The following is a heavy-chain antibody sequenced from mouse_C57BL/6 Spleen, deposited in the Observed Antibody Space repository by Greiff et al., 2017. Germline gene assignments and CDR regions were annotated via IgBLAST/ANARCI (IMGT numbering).Heavy chain of an antibody. CDR3: ARGIITTVVATGYFDY. CDR1: GYAFTNYL. J-gene: IGHJ2*01. D-gene: IGHD1-1*01. V-gene: IGHV1-54*01. CDR2: INPGSGGT. Sequence: VHLVESGAELVRPGTSVKVSCKASGYAFTNYLIEWVKQRPGQGLEWIGVINPGSGGTNYNEKFKGKATLTADKSSSTAYMQLSSLTSEDSAVYFCARGIITTVVATGYFDYWGQGTTLTVSS.